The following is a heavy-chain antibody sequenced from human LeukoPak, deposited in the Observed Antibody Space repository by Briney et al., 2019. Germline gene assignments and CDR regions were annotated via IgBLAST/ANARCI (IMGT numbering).Heavy chain of an antibody. Sequence: SVNVSCKASGGTFSSYAISWVRQAPGQGLEWMGGIIPIFGTANYAQKFQGRVTITADKSTSTAYMELSSLRSEDTAVYYCARDGWVGGGWNNWFDPWGQGTLVTVSS. CDR3: ARDGWVGGGWNNWFDP. V-gene: IGHV1-69*06. J-gene: IGHJ5*02. CDR2: IIPIFGTA. CDR1: GGTFSSYA. D-gene: IGHD6-19*01.